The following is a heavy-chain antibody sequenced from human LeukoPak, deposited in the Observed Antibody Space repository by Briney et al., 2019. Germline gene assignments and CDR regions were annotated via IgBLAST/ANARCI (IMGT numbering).Heavy chain of an antibody. CDR3: ARVRFFYYSYGPNCFDP. Sequence: PGGSLRLSCAASGFTFSSYWVGWVRQAPGKGLEWVANIKQDGSEKYYVDSVKGRFTISRDNAKNSLYLQMNSLRAEDTAVYYCARVRFFYYSYGPNCFDPGGQGTRVTVSS. CDR2: IKQDGSEK. J-gene: IGHJ5*02. V-gene: IGHV3-7*01. D-gene: IGHD5-18*01. CDR1: GFTFSSYW.